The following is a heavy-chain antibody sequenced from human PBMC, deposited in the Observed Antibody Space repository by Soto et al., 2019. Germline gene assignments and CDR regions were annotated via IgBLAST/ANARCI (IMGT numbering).Heavy chain of an antibody. CDR2: IATGGDRI. V-gene: IGHV3-48*03. Sequence: PGGSLRLSCTSSGFALDTYDMNWVRMAPGKDLEGISHIATGGDRIYYADSVKGRFTISRDNARNSLYLQMNSLRDDDTALYYCAGGDVLMVASYDAFNLWGQGTLVTVSS. J-gene: IGHJ3*01. CDR3: AGGDVLMVASYDAFNL. D-gene: IGHD2-21*01. CDR1: GFALDTYD.